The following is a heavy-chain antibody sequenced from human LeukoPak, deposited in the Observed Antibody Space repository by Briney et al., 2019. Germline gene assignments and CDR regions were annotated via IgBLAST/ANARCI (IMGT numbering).Heavy chain of an antibody. CDR1: GYTFTSYY. CDR3: AREAGRDAFDI. CDR2: INPSGGST. D-gene: IGHD1-14*01. J-gene: IGHJ3*02. V-gene: IGHV1-46*01. Sequence: ASVKVSCKASGYTFTSYYMHWVRQAPGQGLEWMGIINPSGGSTSYAQKFQGRVTMTRDMSTSTVYMELSSLRSEDTAVYYCAREAGRDAFDIWGQGTMVTVSS.